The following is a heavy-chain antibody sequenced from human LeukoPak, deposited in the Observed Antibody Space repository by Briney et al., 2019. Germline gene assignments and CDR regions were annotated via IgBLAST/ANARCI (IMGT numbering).Heavy chain of an antibody. D-gene: IGHD3-16*02. Sequence: TGGSLRLSCSASGFTFSSYAMHWVRQAPGKGLEYVSAISSNGGSTYYANSVKGRFTISRDNSKNTLYLQMGSLRAEDMAVYYCASLSSDVWGQGTTVTVSS. J-gene: IGHJ6*02. CDR1: GFTFSSYA. V-gene: IGHV3-64*01. CDR3: ASLSSDV. CDR2: ISSNGGST.